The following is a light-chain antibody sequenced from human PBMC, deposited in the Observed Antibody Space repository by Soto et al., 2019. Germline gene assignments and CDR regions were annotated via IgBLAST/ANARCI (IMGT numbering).Light chain of an antibody. J-gene: IGKJ1*01. CDR1: HTTSSS. Sequence: IQMTQSPSYLSGSVGARVTITCRASHTTSSSLNWYQQKSGKAHQLLMYAASSLQSGVPSRFSGNGSGTDFTLTVSSLQPEDLATYYCQQSYTTPWTFGQGTKVEVK. CDR3: QQSYTTPWT. CDR2: AAS. V-gene: IGKV1-39*01.